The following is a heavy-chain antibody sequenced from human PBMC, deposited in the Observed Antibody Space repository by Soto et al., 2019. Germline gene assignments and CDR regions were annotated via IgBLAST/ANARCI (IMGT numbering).Heavy chain of an antibody. CDR3: ARRHLAVAVSPWFDP. J-gene: IGHJ5*02. V-gene: IGHV2-26*01. CDR2: IDSSGEK. Sequence: QVTLKESGPVLVKPTETLTLRCTVSGLSITDSEMGVSWIRQPPGQPLEWLAHIDSSGEKSYRTFLKSRLAISKYTSKSQIVLTMTNRDPADTATYYCARRHLAVAVSPWFDPWGQGSPVTVSS. D-gene: IGHD6-19*01. CDR1: GLSITDSEMG.